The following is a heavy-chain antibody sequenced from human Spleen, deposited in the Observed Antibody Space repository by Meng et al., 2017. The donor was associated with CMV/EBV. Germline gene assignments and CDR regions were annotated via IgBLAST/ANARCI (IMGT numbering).Heavy chain of an antibody. CDR3: ARDEYGDIPFEY. J-gene: IGHJ4*02. D-gene: IGHD4-17*01. CDR2: FNPKTGDA. CDR1: GYTFNAYF. V-gene: IGHV1-2*02. Sequence: CKASGYTFNAYFIHWVRQAPGQGLEWLGYFNPKTGDANLPQKFQGRVTLTTDAYISTAYMELRRLTSDDTAVYFCARDEYGDIPFEYWGQGTLVTVSS.